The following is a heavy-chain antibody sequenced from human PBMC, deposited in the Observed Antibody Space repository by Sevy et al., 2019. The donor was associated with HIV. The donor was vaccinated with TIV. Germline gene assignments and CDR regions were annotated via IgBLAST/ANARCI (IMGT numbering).Heavy chain of an antibody. V-gene: IGHV5-51*01. CDR1: GYSFTSYW. CDR3: ARRSVVVVAAAPFDYYYGMDV. Sequence: GESLKISCKGSGYSFTSYWIGWVRQMPGKGLEWMGIIYPGDSDTRYSPSCQGQVTISAAKSSSTAYLQWSSLKASDNAMYYCARRSVVVVAAAPFDYYYGMDVWGQGTTVTVSS. D-gene: IGHD2-15*01. CDR2: IYPGDSDT. J-gene: IGHJ6*02.